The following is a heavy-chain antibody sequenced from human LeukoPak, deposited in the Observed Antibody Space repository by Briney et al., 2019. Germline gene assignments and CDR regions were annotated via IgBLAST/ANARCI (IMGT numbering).Heavy chain of an antibody. J-gene: IGHJ4*02. Sequence: HGGAVRLSCTASVWTYRSYAMNWVRPAAGRGLEWVGAISGSGGSTYYADSVKGRFTISRGNSKNTLYLQMNSLRAEDTAVYYCAKNERRYGSGSTELPDYWGQGTLVTVSS. CDR1: VWTYRSYA. CDR2: ISGSGGST. D-gene: IGHD3-10*01. V-gene: IGHV3-23*01. CDR3: AKNERRYGSGSTELPDY.